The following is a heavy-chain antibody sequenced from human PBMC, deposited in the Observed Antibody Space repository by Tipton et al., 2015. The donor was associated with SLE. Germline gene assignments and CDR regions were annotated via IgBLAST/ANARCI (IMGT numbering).Heavy chain of an antibody. Sequence: GLVKPSETLSLTCAVYGGSFSGYYWSWIRQPPGKGLEWIGEINHSGSTNYNPSLKSRVTISVDTSKNQFSLKLSSVTAADTAVYYCASSSGFSYWGQGTLVTVSS. CDR1: GGSFSGYY. J-gene: IGHJ4*02. V-gene: IGHV4-34*01. CDR2: INHSGST. CDR3: ASSSGFSY. D-gene: IGHD3-10*01.